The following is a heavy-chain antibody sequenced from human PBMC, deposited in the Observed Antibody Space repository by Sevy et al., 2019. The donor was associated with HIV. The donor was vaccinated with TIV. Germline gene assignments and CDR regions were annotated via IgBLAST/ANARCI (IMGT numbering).Heavy chain of an antibody. D-gene: IGHD6-6*01. CDR1: GFTFNVYG. Sequence: GGSLRLSCAASGFTFNVYGMYWVRQAPGKGLQWVAFTRYDGCTKYYADSVKGRFTISRDNSKNTLYLQMNSLRVEDTAMYYCAKDLTERYSTSSGDFDYWGQGSLVTVSS. J-gene: IGHJ4*02. CDR3: AKDLTERYSTSSGDFDY. CDR2: TRYDGCTK. V-gene: IGHV3-30*02.